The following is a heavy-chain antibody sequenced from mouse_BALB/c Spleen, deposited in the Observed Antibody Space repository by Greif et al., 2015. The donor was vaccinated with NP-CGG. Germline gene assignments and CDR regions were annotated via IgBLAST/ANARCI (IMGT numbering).Heavy chain of an antibody. J-gene: IGHJ4*01. CDR1: GFTFSSYG. V-gene: IGHV5-9-2*01. Sequence: EVKVEESGGGLVKPGGSLKLSCAASGFTFSSYGMSWVRQTPEKRLEWVATISGGGSYTYYPDSVKGRFTISRDNAKNNLYLQMSSLRSEDTALYYCARQGGSYYGNYVAMDYWGQGTSVTVSS. CDR3: ARQGGSYYGNYVAMDY. D-gene: IGHD2-10*01. CDR2: ISGGGSYT.